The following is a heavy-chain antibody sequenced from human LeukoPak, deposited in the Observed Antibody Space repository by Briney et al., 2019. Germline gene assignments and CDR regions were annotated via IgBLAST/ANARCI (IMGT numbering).Heavy chain of an antibody. V-gene: IGHV3-33*01. D-gene: IGHD6-19*01. J-gene: IGHJ4*02. CDR2: IWYDGSNK. CDR3: ARVAVAGTFNSPFDY. CDR1: GFTFSSYG. Sequence: GRSLRLSCAASGFTFSSYGMHWVRQAPGKGLEGVAVIWYDGSNKYYADSVKGRFTISRDNSKNTLYLQMNSLRAEDTAVYYCARVAVAGTFNSPFDYWGQGTLVTVSS.